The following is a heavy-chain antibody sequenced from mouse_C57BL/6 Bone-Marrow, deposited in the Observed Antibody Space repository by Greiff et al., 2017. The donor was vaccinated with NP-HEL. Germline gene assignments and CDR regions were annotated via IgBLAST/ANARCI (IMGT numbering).Heavy chain of an antibody. CDR3: ARGDYGSHEAY. V-gene: IGHV1-55*01. J-gene: IGHJ3*01. CDR1: GYTFTSYW. CDR2: IYPGSGST. D-gene: IGHD2-1*01. Sequence: QVQLQQPGAELVKPGASVKMSCKASGYTFTSYWITWVKQRPGQGLEWIGDIYPGSGSTNYIEKFKSKATLTVDTSSSTAYMQLSSLTSEDSAVYYCARGDYGSHEAYWGQGTLVTVSA.